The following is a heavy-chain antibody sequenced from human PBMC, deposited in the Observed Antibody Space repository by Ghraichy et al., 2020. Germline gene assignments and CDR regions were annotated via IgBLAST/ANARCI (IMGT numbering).Heavy chain of an antibody. V-gene: IGHV1-18*01. J-gene: IGHJ6*02. CDR3: ARERHYYDSSGLYSPNYYYGTDV. CDR2: ISAYNGNT. D-gene: IGHD3-22*01. Sequence: ASVKVSCKASGYTFTSYGISWVRQAPGQGLEWMGWISAYNGNTNYAQKLQGRVTMTTDTSTSTAYMELRSLRSDDTAVYYCARERHYYDSSGLYSPNYYYGTDVWGQGTTVTVSS. CDR1: GYTFTSYG.